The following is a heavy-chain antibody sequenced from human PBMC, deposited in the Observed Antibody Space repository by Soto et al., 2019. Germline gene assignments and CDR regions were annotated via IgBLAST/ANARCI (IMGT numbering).Heavy chain of an antibody. J-gene: IGHJ6*02. CDR3: ARGTIFTYSYGYAPYYYGMDV. CDR2: ISYDGSNK. D-gene: IGHD5-18*01. CDR1: GFTFSSYA. V-gene: IGHV3-30-3*01. Sequence: PGGSVRLSCAASGFTFSSYAMHWVRQAPGKGLEWVAVISYDGSNKYYADSVKGRFTISRDNSKNTLYLQMNSLRAEDTAVYYCARGTIFTYSYGYAPYYYGMDVWGQGTTVTVSS.